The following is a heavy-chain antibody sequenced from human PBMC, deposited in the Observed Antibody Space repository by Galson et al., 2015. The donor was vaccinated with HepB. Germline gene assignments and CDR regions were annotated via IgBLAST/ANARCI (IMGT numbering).Heavy chain of an antibody. CDR3: ARDYYDSSGYFPTLPFDY. CDR2: ISAYNGNT. CDR1: GYTFTSYG. D-gene: IGHD3-22*01. V-gene: IGHV1-18*01. Sequence: SVKVSCKASGYTFTSYGISWVRQAPGQELEWMGWISAYNGNTNYAQKLQGRVTMTTDTSTSTAYMELRSLRSDDTAVYYCARDYYDSSGYFPTLPFDYWGQGTLVTVSS. J-gene: IGHJ4*02.